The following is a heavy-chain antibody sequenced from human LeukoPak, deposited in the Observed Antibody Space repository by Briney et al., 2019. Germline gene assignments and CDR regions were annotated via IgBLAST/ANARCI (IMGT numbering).Heavy chain of an antibody. CDR3: ARDGGLGAVAGWFDY. CDR1: GGTFSSYA. CDR2: IIPIFGTA. V-gene: IGHV1-69*05. D-gene: IGHD6-19*01. Sequence: ASVKVSCKASGGTFSSYAISWVRQAPGQGLEWMGRIIPIFGTANYAQKFQGRVTITTDESTSTAYMELSSLRSEDTAVYYCARDGGLGAVAGWFDYWGLGTLVTVSS. J-gene: IGHJ4*02.